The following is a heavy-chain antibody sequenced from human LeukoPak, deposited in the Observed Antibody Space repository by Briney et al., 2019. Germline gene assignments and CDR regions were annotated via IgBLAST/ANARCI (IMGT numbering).Heavy chain of an antibody. CDR1: GGSISSSSYY. CDR3: AKHYMGSSYNHALDC. V-gene: IGHV4-39*01. J-gene: IGHJ4*02. D-gene: IGHD3-10*01. Sequence: SETLSLTCTVSGGSISSSSYYWGWIRQPPGKGLEWIGSMYSSGSTYYNPPLKSRVTISIDTSKNQFSLKLSSVTAADTALYYCAKHYMGSSYNHALDCWGQGTLVTVSS. CDR2: MYSSGST.